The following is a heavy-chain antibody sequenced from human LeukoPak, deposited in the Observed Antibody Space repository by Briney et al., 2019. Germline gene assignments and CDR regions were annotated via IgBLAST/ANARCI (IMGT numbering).Heavy chain of an antibody. Sequence: ASVKVSCKASGYTFTSYAMNWVRQAPGQGLEWMGWINTNTGNPTYGRGFTGRFVFSLDTSVSTAYLQISSLKAEDTAVYYCARELCVRGSGSYCPFDYWGQGTLVTVSS. J-gene: IGHJ4*02. CDR2: INTNTGNP. D-gene: IGHD3-10*01. CDR1: GYTFTSYA. V-gene: IGHV7-4-1*02. CDR3: ARELCVRGSGSYCPFDY.